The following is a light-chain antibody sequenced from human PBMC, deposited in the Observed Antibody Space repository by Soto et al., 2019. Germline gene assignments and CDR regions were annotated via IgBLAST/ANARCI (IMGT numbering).Light chain of an antibody. CDR3: AAWDDSLSGPV. J-gene: IGLJ2*01. V-gene: IGLV1-47*01. Sequence: QLVLTQPPSASGTPGQRVTISCSGSSSNIGSNYVYWYQQLPGTAPKLLIYRNNQRPSGVPDRFSGSKSGTSASLAISGLRSEDEADYYCAAWDDSLSGPVFGGGPSSPS. CDR2: RNN. CDR1: SSNIGSNY.